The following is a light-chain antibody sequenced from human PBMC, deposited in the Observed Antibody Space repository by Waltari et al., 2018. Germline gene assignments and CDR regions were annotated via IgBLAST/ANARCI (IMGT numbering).Light chain of an antibody. J-gene: IGLJ3*02. V-gene: IGLV2-23*02. Sequence: QSALTQPAAVSGSPGQSVPIPCTGASGASGGFDIVSWYQQHPGNAPKLVISDVSKRPSGVSDRFSGSKSGDTASLTISGLQFEDEADYYCCSYAGNYVWVFGGGTRLTVL. CDR1: SGASGGFDI. CDR3: CSYAGNYVWV. CDR2: DVS.